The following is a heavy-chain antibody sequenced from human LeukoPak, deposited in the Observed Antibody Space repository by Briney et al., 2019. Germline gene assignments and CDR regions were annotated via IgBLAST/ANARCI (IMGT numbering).Heavy chain of an antibody. Sequence: GGSLRLSCAASGFTFSSYWMSWVRQAPGKGLEWLANIKQKGREKYYVDSVKGRFTISRDNAKNSLYLQMNSLRAEDTAVYDCARDHCSGVSCYSLADAFDIWGQGTMVTVSS. D-gene: IGHD2-15*01. CDR1: GFTFSSYW. J-gene: IGHJ3*02. CDR3: ARDHCSGVSCYSLADAFDI. CDR2: IKQKGREK. V-gene: IGHV3-7*01.